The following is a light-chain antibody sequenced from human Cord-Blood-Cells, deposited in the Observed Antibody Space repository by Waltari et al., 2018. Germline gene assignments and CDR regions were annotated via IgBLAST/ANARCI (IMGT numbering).Light chain of an antibody. CDR3: QQNNSTPLT. CDR1: QSISSY. J-gene: IGKJ4*01. CDR2: AAS. V-gene: IGKV1-39*01. Sequence: DIQLTQSPFSLSASVGARVTITCRASQSISSYLNWYQQKPGKAPKLLIYAASSLQSGIPSRFSGSGSGTEFTLTISSLQPEDFATYYCQQNNSTPLTFGGGTKVEIK.